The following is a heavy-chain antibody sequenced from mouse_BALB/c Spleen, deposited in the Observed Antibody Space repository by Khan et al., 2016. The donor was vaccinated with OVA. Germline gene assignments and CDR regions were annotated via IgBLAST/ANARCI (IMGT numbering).Heavy chain of an antibody. CDR2: ISSTGST. Sequence: EVQLQESGPGLVKPSQSLSLTCTVTGYSITSDYAWNWIRQFPENKLEWMGYISSTGSTSYNPSLKSRISITRDTSTNQFFLHLNSVTTEDTATYYFARSLYYGDSYAMDSWGQGTSVTVSS. CDR1: GYSITSDYA. V-gene: IGHV3-2*02. CDR3: ARSLYYGDSYAMDS. J-gene: IGHJ4*01. D-gene: IGHD2-13*01.